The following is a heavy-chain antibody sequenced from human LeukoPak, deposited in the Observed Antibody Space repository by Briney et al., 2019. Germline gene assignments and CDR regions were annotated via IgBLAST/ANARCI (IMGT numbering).Heavy chain of an antibody. J-gene: IGHJ5*02. Sequence: ASVKVSCKASGYTLTGYYMHWVRQAPGQGLEWMGWINPNSGGTNYAQKFQGRVTMTRDTSISTAYMELSRLRSDDTAVYYCARGGGYSGSYYSLWFDPWGQGTLVTVSS. CDR1: GYTLTGYY. V-gene: IGHV1-2*02. D-gene: IGHD1-26*01. CDR2: INPNSGGT. CDR3: ARGGGYSGSYYSLWFDP.